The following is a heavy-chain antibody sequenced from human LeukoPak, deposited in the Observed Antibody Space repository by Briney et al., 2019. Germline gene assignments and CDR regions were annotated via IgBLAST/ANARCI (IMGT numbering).Heavy chain of an antibody. CDR3: ARVSGDYVDYYYYYMDV. CDR2: IIPIFGTA. CDR1: GGTFSSYA. J-gene: IGHJ6*03. D-gene: IGHD4-17*01. Sequence: SVKVSCKASGGTFSSYAISWERQAPGQGPEWMGGIIPIFGTANYAQKFQGRVTITTDESTSTAYMELSSLRSEDTAVYYCARVSGDYVDYYYYYMDVWGKGTTVTVSS. V-gene: IGHV1-69*05.